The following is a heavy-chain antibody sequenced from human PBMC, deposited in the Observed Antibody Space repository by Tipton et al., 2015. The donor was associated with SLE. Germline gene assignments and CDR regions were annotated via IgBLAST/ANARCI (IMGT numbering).Heavy chain of an antibody. D-gene: IGHD3-16*01. CDR2: ISSSSSTI. J-gene: IGHJ4*02. V-gene: IGHV3-48*01. Sequence: SLRLSCAASGFTFSSYSMNWVRQAPGKGLEWVSYISSSSSTIYYADSVKGRFTISRDNAKNSLYLQMNSLRAEDTAVYYCARDFGEANYWGQGTLVTVSS. CDR3: ARDFGEANY. CDR1: GFTFSSYS.